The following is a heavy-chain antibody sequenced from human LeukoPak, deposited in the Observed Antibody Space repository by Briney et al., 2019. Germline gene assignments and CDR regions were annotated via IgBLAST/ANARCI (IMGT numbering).Heavy chain of an antibody. CDR1: GYTFTSYG. V-gene: IGHV1-18*01. D-gene: IGHD2-2*01. CDR3: ARDRGVPAANYYYMDV. CDR2: ISAYNGNT. Sequence: ASVTVSCKASGYTFTSYGISWVRQAPGQGLEWMGWISAYNGNTNYAQKFQGRVTMTRDTSISTAYMELSRLRSDDAAVYYCARDRGVPAANYYYMDVWGKGTTVTISS. J-gene: IGHJ6*03.